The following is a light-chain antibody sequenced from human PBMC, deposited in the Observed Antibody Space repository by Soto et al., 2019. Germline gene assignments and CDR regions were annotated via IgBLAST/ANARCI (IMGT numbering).Light chain of an antibody. V-gene: IGKV3-20*01. CDR3: HQYDGSPST. J-gene: IGKJ1*01. Sequence: EIVLTQSPGTLSLSPGERAALSCRASQSLNSNYLAWYQQKPGQAPRLLIYGASNRATGIPDRFSGSGSGTDFTLTISRLEPEDFAVYYCHQYDGSPSTFGQGTKVEIK. CDR1: QSLNSNY. CDR2: GAS.